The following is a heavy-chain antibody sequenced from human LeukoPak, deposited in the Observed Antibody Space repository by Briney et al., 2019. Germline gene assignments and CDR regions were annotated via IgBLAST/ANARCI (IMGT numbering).Heavy chain of an antibody. V-gene: IGHV4-61*02. CDR1: GGSISSGSYY. CDR3: ARTSSGYFYYFDY. CDR2: IYTSGST. D-gene: IGHD3-22*01. Sequence: PSETLSLTCTVSGGSISSGSYYWSWIRQPAGKRLEWIGRIYTSGSTNHNPSLKSRVTISVDTSKNQFSLKLSSVTAADTAVYYCARTSSGYFYYFDYWGQGTLVTVSS. J-gene: IGHJ4*02.